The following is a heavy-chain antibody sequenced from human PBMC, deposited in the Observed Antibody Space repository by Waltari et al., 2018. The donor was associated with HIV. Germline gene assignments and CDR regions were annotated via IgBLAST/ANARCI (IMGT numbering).Heavy chain of an antibody. Sequence: EVQLVESGGGLVQPGGSLRLSYAASGFTFSNFWMSWVRQAPGKGLEGLDNIKQDGSEKYYVDSVKGRFTISRDNAKNSLYLQMNSLRAEDTAVYYCASPSIRAGMDVWGQGTTVTVSS. J-gene: IGHJ6*02. CDR2: IKQDGSEK. CDR1: GFTFSNFW. D-gene: IGHD2-2*02. V-gene: IGHV3-7*01. CDR3: ASPSIRAGMDV.